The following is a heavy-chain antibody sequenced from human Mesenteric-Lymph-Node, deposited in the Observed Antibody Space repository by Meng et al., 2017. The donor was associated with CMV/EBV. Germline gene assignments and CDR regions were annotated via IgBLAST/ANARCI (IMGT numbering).Heavy chain of an antibody. CDR2: IYTSGST. CDR3: ARGRRGYRHYNWFDP. V-gene: IGHV4-4*07. CDR1: GGSISSYY. Sequence: GSLRLSCTVSGGSISSYYWSWIRQPAGKGLEWIGRIYTSGSTNYNPSLKSRVTISVDTSKNQFSLKLSSVTAADTAVYYCARGRRGYRHYNWFDPWGQGTLVTVSS. D-gene: IGHD3-16*02. J-gene: IGHJ5*02.